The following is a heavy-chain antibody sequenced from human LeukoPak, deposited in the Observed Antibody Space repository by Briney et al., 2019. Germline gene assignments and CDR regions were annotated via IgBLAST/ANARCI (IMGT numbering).Heavy chain of an antibody. CDR2: INPNSGGT. Sequence: WASVKVSCKASGYTFTGYYMHWVRQAPGQGLEWMGWINPNSGGTNYAQKFQGRVTMTRDTSISTAYMELSGLRSDDTAVYYCARGPHWDPHFDYWGQGTLVTVSS. CDR3: ARGPHWDPHFDY. D-gene: IGHD7-27*01. CDR1: GYTFTGYY. V-gene: IGHV1-2*02. J-gene: IGHJ4*02.